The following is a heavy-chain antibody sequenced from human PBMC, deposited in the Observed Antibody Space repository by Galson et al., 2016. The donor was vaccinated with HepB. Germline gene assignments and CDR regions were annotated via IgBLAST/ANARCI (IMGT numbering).Heavy chain of an antibody. CDR1: GFTFGNYA. CDR3: AKGPLVAFNYYFDY. D-gene: IGHD2-8*02. Sequence: SLRLSCAASGFTFGNYAMSWVRQAPGKGPEWVSVISGSGGSTDYAVSVKGRFTISRDNSKNTLYLQMNSLRAEDTAVYYCAKGPLVAFNYYFDYWGQGTLVTVSS. CDR2: ISGSGGST. V-gene: IGHV3-23*01. J-gene: IGHJ4*02.